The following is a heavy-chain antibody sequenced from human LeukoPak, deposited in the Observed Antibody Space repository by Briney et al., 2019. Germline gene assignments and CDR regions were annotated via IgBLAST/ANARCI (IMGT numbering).Heavy chain of an antibody. J-gene: IGHJ3*02. V-gene: IGHV3-30*03. CDR2: ISYDGSNK. Sequence: EGSLRLSCAASGFTFSSYGMHWVRQAPGKGLEWVAVISYDGSNKYYADSVKGRFTISRDNSKNTLYLQMNSLRAEDTAVYYCATTSSGAFDIWGQGTMVTVSS. D-gene: IGHD1-26*01. CDR1: GFTFSSYG. CDR3: ATTSSGAFDI.